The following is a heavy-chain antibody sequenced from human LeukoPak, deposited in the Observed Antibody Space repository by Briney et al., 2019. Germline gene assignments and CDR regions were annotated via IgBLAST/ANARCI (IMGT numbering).Heavy chain of an antibody. V-gene: IGHV4-61*02. CDR2: VYTSGAT. D-gene: IGHD6-13*01. Sequence: PSETLSLTCTVSGDSITTGNYYWSWVRQPAGKGLEWIGRVYTSGATNSNPSLKNRVSISIDSSKNQFSLDLDSVTAADTAIYYCARGGSSWPIPPHWFDYWGPGVLVTVSS. CDR3: ARGGSSWPIPPHWFDY. CDR1: GDSITTGNYY. J-gene: IGHJ4*02.